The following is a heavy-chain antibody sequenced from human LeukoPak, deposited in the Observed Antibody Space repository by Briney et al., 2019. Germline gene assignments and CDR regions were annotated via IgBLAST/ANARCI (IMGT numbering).Heavy chain of an antibody. D-gene: IGHD6-25*01. CDR1: GGSFSGYY. J-gene: IGHJ4*02. CDR2: INHSGNT. CDR3: ARQRGGLDY. V-gene: IGHV4-34*01. Sequence: SETLSLTCAVYGGSFSGYYWSWIRQPPGKGLEWIGEINHSGNTNYNPSLKSRVTISVDTSKNQFSLKPSSVTAADTAVYYCARQRGGLDYWGQGTLVTVSS.